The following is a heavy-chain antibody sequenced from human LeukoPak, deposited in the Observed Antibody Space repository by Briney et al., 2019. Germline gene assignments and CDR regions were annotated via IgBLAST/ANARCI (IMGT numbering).Heavy chain of an antibody. CDR1: GFTFSSYS. D-gene: IGHD2-2*01. CDR2: ISSSSSYI. CDR3: ARGRRGIVVVPADKGVTYYYYYYMDV. Sequence: GGSLRLSCAASGFTFSSYSMNWVRQAPGKGLEWVSSISSSSSYIYYADSVKGRFTISRDNAKNSLYLQMSSLRSEDTAVYYCARGRRGIVVVPADKGVTYYYYYYMDVWGKGTTVTVSS. V-gene: IGHV3-21*04. J-gene: IGHJ6*03.